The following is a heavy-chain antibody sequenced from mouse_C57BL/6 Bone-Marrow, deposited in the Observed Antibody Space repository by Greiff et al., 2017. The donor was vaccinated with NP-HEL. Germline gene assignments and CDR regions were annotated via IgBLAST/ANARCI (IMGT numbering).Heavy chain of an antibody. Sequence: QVQLQQSGAELARPGASVKMSCKASGYTFTSYTMHWVKQRPGQGLEWIGYINPSSGYTKYNQKFKDKATLSADKSSSTAYMQLSSLTSEDSAVYYCAWLRRFDYWGQGTTLTVSS. D-gene: IGHD2-2*01. CDR1: GYTFTSYT. J-gene: IGHJ2*01. V-gene: IGHV1-4*01. CDR2: INPSSGYT. CDR3: AWLRRFDY.